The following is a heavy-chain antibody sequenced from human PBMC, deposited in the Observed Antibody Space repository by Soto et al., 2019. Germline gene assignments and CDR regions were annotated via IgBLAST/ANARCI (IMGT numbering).Heavy chain of an antibody. CDR3: AREGNLGRWIQPLDS. J-gene: IGHJ4*02. CDR1: GGSISSGGYY. D-gene: IGHD2-2*03. Sequence: SETLSLTCTVSGGSISSGGYYWSWIRQHPGKGLEWIGYIYYNGNTYYNPSLKSRVTISVDTSKNHFSLKLISVTTADTAVYFCAREGNLGRWIQPLDSWGQGTLVTVSS. CDR2: IYYNGNT. V-gene: IGHV4-31*03.